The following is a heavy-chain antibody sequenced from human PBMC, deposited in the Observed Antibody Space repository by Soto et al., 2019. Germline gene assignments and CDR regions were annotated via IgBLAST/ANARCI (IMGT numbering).Heavy chain of an antibody. D-gene: IGHD3-22*01. CDR1: GGSISSSYW. CDR3: ARRRITMIVVVFEAFEI. Sequence: QVQLQESGPGLVKPSGTLSLTCAVSGGSISSSYWWSWVRQPPGKGLEWIGEIYHSGSTNYNPSLKRLVTISVAKSKIQFSLKLSSVTAADTAVYYCARRRITMIVVVFEAFEIWGQGTMVTVSS. J-gene: IGHJ3*02. V-gene: IGHV4-4*02. CDR2: IYHSGST.